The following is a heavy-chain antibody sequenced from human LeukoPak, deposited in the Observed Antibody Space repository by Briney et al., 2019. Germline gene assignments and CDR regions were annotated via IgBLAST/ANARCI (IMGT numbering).Heavy chain of an antibody. V-gene: IGHV3-21*01. J-gene: IGHJ4*02. CDR1: GFTFSSYS. Sequence: PGGSLRLSCAASGFTFSSYSMNWVRQAPGKGLEWVSSISSSSSYIYYADSVKGRFTISRDNAKNSLYLQMNSLGAEDTAVYYCASNFNYYDSSGYYSPFDYWGQGTLVTVSS. CDR2: ISSSSSYI. CDR3: ASNFNYYDSSGYYSPFDY. D-gene: IGHD3-22*01.